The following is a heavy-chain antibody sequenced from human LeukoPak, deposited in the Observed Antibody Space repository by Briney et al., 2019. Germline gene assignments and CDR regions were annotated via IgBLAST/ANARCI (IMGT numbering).Heavy chain of an antibody. V-gene: IGHV4-59*01. CDR2: IYYSGST. J-gene: IGHJ3*02. CDR3: ARDLGVMVRAFDI. CDR1: GGPISSYY. D-gene: IGHD5-18*01. Sequence: PSETLSLTCTVSGGPISSYYWSWIRQPPVKRLEWIGYIYYSGSTSYNPSLKSRVTISVDTSKNQISLKLSSVTAADTAVYYCARDLGVMVRAFDIWGQGTMVTVSS.